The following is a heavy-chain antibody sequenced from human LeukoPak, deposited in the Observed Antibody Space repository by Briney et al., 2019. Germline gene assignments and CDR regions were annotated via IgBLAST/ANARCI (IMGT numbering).Heavy chain of an antibody. CDR3: AKDLSGSYYLRYFDY. J-gene: IGHJ4*02. D-gene: IGHD3-10*01. CDR1: GFSFRSYA. Sequence: PGGSLRLSCAASGFSFRSYAMTWVRQAPGKGLEWVSVISGSGGSTYYADSVRGRFTISRDNSKNTLYLQMNSLRAEDTAVYYCAKDLSGSYYLRYFDYWGQGTLVTVSS. V-gene: IGHV3-23*01. CDR2: ISGSGGST.